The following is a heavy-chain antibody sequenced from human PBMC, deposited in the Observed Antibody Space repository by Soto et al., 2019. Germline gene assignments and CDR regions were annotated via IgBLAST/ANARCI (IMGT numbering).Heavy chain of an antibody. J-gene: IGHJ6*02. CDR1: GGTFSSYA. Sequence: VASVKVSCKASGGTFSSYAISWVRQAPGQGLEWMGGIIPIFGTANYAQKFQGRVTITADESTSTAYMELSSLRSEDTAVYYCARSVVVVVAATPYYYYGMDVWGQGTTVTVSS. V-gene: IGHV1-69*13. CDR3: ARSVVVVVAATPYYYYGMDV. CDR2: IIPIFGTA. D-gene: IGHD2-15*01.